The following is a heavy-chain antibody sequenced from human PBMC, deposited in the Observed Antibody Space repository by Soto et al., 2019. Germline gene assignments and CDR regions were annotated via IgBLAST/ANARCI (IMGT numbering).Heavy chain of an antibody. Sequence: SVKVSCKASGGTFSSYTISWVRQATGQGLEWMGRIIPILGIANYAQKFQGRVTITADKSTSTAYMELSSLRSEDTAVYYCARDSGDPGAFDIWGQATMVTVSS. J-gene: IGHJ3*02. CDR3: ARDSGDPGAFDI. CDR2: IIPILGIA. V-gene: IGHV1-69*04. CDR1: GGTFSSYT. D-gene: IGHD3-10*01.